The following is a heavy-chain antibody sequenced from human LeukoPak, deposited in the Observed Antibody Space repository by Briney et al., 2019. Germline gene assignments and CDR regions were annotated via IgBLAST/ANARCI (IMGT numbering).Heavy chain of an antibody. CDR3: ARAYYYDSSGYYYEGSYFDY. J-gene: IGHJ4*02. D-gene: IGHD3-22*01. CDR2: IIPIFGTA. Sequence: SVKVSCKASGGTFSSYAISWVRQAPGQGLEWMGRIIPIFGTANYAQKFQGRVTITADKSTSTAYMELSSLRSEDTAVYYCARAYYYDSSGYYYEGSYFDYWGQGTLVTVSS. V-gene: IGHV1-69*06. CDR1: GGTFSSYA.